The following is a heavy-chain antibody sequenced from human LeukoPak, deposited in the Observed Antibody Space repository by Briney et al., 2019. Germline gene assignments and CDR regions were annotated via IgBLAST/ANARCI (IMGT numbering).Heavy chain of an antibody. V-gene: IGHV1-2*02. CDR2: INPNSGGT. J-gene: IGHJ6*03. CDR1: GYTFTGYY. Sequence: ASVKVSCKASGYTFTGYYMHWVRQAPGQGLEWMGWINPNSGGTNYAQKFQGRVTMTRDTSISTVYMELSSLRSEDTAVYYCARQQLGYYYYMDVWGKGTTVTISS. D-gene: IGHD6-13*01. CDR3: ARQQLGYYYYMDV.